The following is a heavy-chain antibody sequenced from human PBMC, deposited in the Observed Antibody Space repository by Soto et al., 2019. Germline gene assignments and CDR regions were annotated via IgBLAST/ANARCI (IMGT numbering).Heavy chain of an antibody. CDR1: GGSIRSSSYY. CDR3: ARGDFGSGSYYNPTPTWFAP. V-gene: IGHV4-39*01. CDR2: IYFSGTT. D-gene: IGHD3-10*01. J-gene: IGHJ5*02. Sequence: SETLSLTCTVSGGSIRSSSYYWGWIRQPPEKGLEWIGSIYFSGTTYFNPSLKSRLTMSVDTSRNQFSLKLSSVTAADTAMYYCARGDFGSGSYYNPTPTWFAPWGQGNMVTVS.